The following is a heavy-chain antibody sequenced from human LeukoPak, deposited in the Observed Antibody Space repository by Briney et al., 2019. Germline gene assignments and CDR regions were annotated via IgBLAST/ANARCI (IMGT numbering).Heavy chain of an antibody. CDR2: IYPDDSNT. Sequence: HGESLKISCKGSGYSFTSYWIGWVRQMPGKGLEWMGIIYPDDSNTRYSPSFQGQVTISADKSSNTAYLQWSSLKASDTAMYYCARQEHYYATGYYGMDVWGQGTTVTVPS. V-gene: IGHV5-51*01. CDR3: ARQEHYYATGYYGMDV. D-gene: IGHD3-10*01. CDR1: GYSFTSYW. J-gene: IGHJ6*02.